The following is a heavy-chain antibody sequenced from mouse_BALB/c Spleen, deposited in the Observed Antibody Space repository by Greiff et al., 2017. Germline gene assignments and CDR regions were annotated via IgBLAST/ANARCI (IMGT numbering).Heavy chain of an antibody. J-gene: IGHJ4*01. V-gene: IGHV1-18*01. CDR3: ASRTGREYAMDY. D-gene: IGHD4-1*01. Sequence: EVKLLESGPELVKPGASMKISCKASGYSFTGYTMNWVKQSHGKNLEWIGLINPYNGGTSYNQKFKGKSTLTVDKSSSTAYMELLRLTSEDSTVYYCASRTGREYAMDYWGQGTSVTVSS. CDR1: GYSFTGYT. CDR2: INPYNGGT.